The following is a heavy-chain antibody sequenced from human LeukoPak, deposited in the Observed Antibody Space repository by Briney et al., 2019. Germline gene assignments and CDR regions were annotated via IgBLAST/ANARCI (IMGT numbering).Heavy chain of an antibody. V-gene: IGHV3-53*01. CDR3: ARFRRGQQLVGNWFDP. CDR1: GFTVSSNY. CDR2: IYSGGST. D-gene: IGHD6-13*01. J-gene: IGHJ5*02. Sequence: GGSLRLSCAASGFTVSSNYMSWVRQAPGKGLEWVSVIYSGGSTYYADSVKGRFTISRGNSKNTLYLQMNSLRAEDTAVYYCARFRRGQQLVGNWFDPWGQGTLVTVSS.